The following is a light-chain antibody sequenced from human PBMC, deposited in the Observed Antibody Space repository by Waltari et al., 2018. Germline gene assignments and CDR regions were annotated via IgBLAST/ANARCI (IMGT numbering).Light chain of an antibody. J-gene: IGKJ1*01. CDR2: GAS. CDR3: QHYVRLPAT. V-gene: IGKV3-20*01. Sequence: IVLRQSPGTVPWSRGERATLSCRASQSVSRSLAWYQQKPGQAPKLLIYGASTRATGIPDRFTGSGSGTDFSLTISSLEPEDFAIYFCQHYVRLPATFGQGTKVEIK. CDR1: QSVSRS.